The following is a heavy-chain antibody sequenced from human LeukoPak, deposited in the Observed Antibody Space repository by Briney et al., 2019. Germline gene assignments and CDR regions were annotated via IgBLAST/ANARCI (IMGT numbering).Heavy chain of an antibody. V-gene: IGHV3-21*06. CDR3: WARGEFAY. CDR1: GFTFSSYA. CDR2: ISSASNYI. J-gene: IGHJ4*02. D-gene: IGHD3-10*01. Sequence: PGGSLRLSCTASGFTFSSYAMSWVRQAPGKGLEWVSSISSASNYIYYADSVKGRFTISRDNAKNSLFLQMNSLRAEDTALYYCWARGEFAYWGRGTLVTVSS.